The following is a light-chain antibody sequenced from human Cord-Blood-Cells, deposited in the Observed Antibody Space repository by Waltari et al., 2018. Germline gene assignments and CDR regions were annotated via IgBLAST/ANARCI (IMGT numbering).Light chain of an antibody. J-gene: IGKJ1*01. V-gene: IGKV3-15*01. Sequence: EIVITQSPATLSVSPWERATLSCRASQRVSSNLAWYQQKPGQAPRLLIYGASTRATGIPARFSGSGSGTEFTLTISSLQSEDFAVYYCQQYNNWTRTFGQGTKVEIK. CDR2: GAS. CDR1: QRVSSN. CDR3: QQYNNWTRT.